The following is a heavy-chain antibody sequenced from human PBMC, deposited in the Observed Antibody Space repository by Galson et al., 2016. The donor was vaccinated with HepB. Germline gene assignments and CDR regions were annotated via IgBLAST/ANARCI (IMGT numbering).Heavy chain of an antibody. CDR2: IWYDGSNK. D-gene: IGHD3-10*01. J-gene: IGHJ6*02. CDR1: GFTFSSYG. V-gene: IGHV3-33*01. Sequence: SLRLSCAASGFTFSSYGMHWVRQAPGKGLEWVAVIWYDGSNKYYADSVKGRFTISRDNSKKPLYLQMNSLRAEDTAVYYCARDSRFGFSYYYFYGMDVWGQGTTVTVSS. CDR3: ARDSRFGFSYYYFYGMDV.